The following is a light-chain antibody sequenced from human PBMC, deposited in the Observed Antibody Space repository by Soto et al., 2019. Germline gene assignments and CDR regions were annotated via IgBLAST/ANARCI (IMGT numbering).Light chain of an antibody. CDR3: QQRNIWPPLFT. CDR2: EAS. CDR1: QSVSTY. Sequence: EIVLTQSPATLSLSPGERATLSYRASQSVSTYLAWYQQKPGHAPRLLIYEASNRATGIPARFSGSGSGTDFTLTISSLEPEDFAVYYCQQRNIWPPLFTFGPGTKVDVK. V-gene: IGKV3-11*01. J-gene: IGKJ3*01.